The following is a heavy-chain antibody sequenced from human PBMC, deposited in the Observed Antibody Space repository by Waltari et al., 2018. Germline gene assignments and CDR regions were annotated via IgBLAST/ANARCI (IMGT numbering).Heavy chain of an antibody. J-gene: IGHJ5*02. D-gene: IGHD1-26*01. V-gene: IGHV4-34*01. Sequence: QLQLHQWGAGLLKPSETLSLTRAVSGGPFPHYSWSWNRQSPDQGLEWIGEISHIGSTNYNPSLKSRVTMSVDTIKKQFSLKLTSVTAADTAVYFCARTWGYSPPLGWFDPWGRGTRVTVSS. CDR1: GGPFPHYS. CDR2: ISHIGST. CDR3: ARTWGYSPPLGWFDP.